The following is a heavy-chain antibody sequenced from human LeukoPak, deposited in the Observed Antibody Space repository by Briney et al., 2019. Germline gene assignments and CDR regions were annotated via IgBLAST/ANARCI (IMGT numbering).Heavy chain of an antibody. J-gene: IGHJ4*02. CDR1: GDSVSSNNAA. CDR2: TYYRSKWYY. V-gene: IGHV6-1*01. Sequence: SQTLSLTCAISGDSVSSNNAAWNWIRQSPSRGLEWLGRTYYRSKWYYHYAVSVKSRITIKPDTSENRFSLQLNFVTPDDTAVYYCVRSHNGDIDYWGQGTLVTVSS. CDR3: VRSHNGDIDY. D-gene: IGHD7-27*01.